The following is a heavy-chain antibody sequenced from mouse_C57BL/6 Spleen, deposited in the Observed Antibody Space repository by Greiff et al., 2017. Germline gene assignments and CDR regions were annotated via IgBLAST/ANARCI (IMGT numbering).Heavy chain of an antibody. CDR1: GFTFSDYG. V-gene: IGHV5-17*01. CDR2: ISGGSSTI. D-gene: IGHD1-1*01. J-gene: IGHJ4*01. CDR3: ARDDYYGSSYDYYAMGD. Sequence: DVKLVESGGGLVKPGGSLKLSCAASGFTFSDYGMHWVRQAPEQGLEWVAYISGGSSTIYYADTVKGPFTISRDNAKNTRFLQMTSLRSEDTAMYYCARDDYYGSSYDYYAMGDGGQGTSVTVAS.